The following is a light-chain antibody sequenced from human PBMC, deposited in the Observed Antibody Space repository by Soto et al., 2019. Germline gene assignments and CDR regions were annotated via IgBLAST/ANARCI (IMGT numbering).Light chain of an antibody. CDR1: QSVRSY. J-gene: IGKJ3*01. V-gene: IGKV3-11*01. CDR3: QQRGNWPQT. Sequence: EIVLTQSPATLSLSPGERATLSCRASQSVRSYSAWYQQKPGQTPRLLIYDAFNRATGIPARFSGSGSGTDFTLTIRSLEPEDFAVYYCQQRGNWPQTFGPGTKVDI. CDR2: DAF.